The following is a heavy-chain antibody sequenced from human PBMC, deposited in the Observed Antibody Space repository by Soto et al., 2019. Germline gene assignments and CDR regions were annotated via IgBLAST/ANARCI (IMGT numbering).Heavy chain of an antibody. Sequence: PSETLSLTCTVSGGSISSATYYWGWIRQPPGKGLEWIGSIYYTGSTYFNPSLTSRLTISVDTSNTQFSLKLRFVTAADTGVYYYARSHLLSGDPAYYFDYWGQGTLVTVS. CDR3: ARSHLLSGDPAYYFDY. CDR1: GGSISSATYY. J-gene: IGHJ4*02. CDR2: IYYTGST. D-gene: IGHD4-17*01. V-gene: IGHV4-39*01.